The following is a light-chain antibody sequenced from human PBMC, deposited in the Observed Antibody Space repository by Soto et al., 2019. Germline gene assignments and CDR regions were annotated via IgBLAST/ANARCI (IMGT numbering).Light chain of an antibody. J-gene: IGKJ5*01. CDR2: AAS. V-gene: IGKV1-9*01. Sequence: IQLTQSPSSLSASVGDRVTITCRASQGISSYLAWYQQKPGKAPKLLIYAASTLQSGFPSRFSGSGSGTDFTLTISSLQPEDFATYYCQQLNDYPITFGQGTRPEIK. CDR3: QQLNDYPIT. CDR1: QGISSY.